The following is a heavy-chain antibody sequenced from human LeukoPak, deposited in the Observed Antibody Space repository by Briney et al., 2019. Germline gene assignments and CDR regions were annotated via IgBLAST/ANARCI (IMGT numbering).Heavy chain of an antibody. CDR1: GFTFTRYW. J-gene: IGHJ4*02. V-gene: IGHV3-7*01. CDR3: ARDYYDSSGYYYYFDY. Sequence: GGSLRLSCAASGFTFTRYWMSWVRQAPGKGLEGVANIKQDGSEKYYVDSVKGRFTISRDNAKNLLYLQMNSLRAEDTAVYYCARDYYDSSGYYYYFDYWGQGTLVTVSS. D-gene: IGHD3-22*01. CDR2: IKQDGSEK.